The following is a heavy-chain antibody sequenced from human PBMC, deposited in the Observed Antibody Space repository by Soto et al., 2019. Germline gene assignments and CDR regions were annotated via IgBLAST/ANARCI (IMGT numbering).Heavy chain of an antibody. V-gene: IGHV3-33*01. J-gene: IGHJ3*02. CDR1: EFTFSSYG. CDR3: ARDLNLLGSIDDAFHI. D-gene: IGHD1-26*01. Sequence: PGGSLRLSCAASEFTFSSYGMHWVRQAPGKGLEWVAVILYDGSNEYYADSVEGRFTISRDNSKNTLYLQMNSLRAEDTAVYYCARDLNLLGSIDDAFHIWGQGTMVTVTS. CDR2: ILYDGSNE.